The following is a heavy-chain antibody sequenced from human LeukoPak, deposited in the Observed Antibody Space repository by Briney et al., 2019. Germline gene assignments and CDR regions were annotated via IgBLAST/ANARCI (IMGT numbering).Heavy chain of an antibody. CDR1: GLTFSSYE. CDR3: AKDHYDYVWGTYRPTNWFAP. V-gene: IGHV3-48*03. CDR2: ISGSGSTI. D-gene: IGHD3-16*02. J-gene: IGHJ5*02. Sequence: GGSLRLSCAASGLTFSSYEMNWVRQAPGKGLEWVSYISGSGSTIHYADSVKGRFTISRDNAKNSLYLQMNSLRAEDTAVYYCAKDHYDYVWGTYRPTNWFAPWGQGTLVTVSS.